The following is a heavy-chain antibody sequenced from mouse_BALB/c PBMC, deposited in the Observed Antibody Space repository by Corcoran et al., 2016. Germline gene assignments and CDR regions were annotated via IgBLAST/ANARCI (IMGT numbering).Heavy chain of an antibody. D-gene: IGHD1-2*01. CDR3: AGDRDGYGYFDY. Sequence: QMQLQESGPGLVKPSQSLFLACSITGFTINSGYYWIWIRQSPGKPLEWMGYITHSGETFYNPSLQSPISITRETSKNQFFLQLNSVSTKDTSMYYCAGDRDGYGYFDYWGQGTTLTVSS. CDR1: GFTINSGYY. J-gene: IGHJ2*01. CDR2: ITHSGET. V-gene: IGHV12-3*02.